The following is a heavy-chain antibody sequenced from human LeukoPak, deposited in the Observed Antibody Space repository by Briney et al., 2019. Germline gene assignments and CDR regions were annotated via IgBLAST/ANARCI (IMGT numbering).Heavy chain of an antibody. Sequence: PSETLSLTCSVSGGTFGTYYWSWIRQPPGKGLEWIGYVYSSGSTKYSSYNPSLKSRLTISVDTSKNQFSLKLTSATTSDTAVYFCARAGNYGEYDLDVWGQGTTVTVSS. CDR1: GGTFGTYY. V-gene: IGHV4-4*08. J-gene: IGHJ6*02. D-gene: IGHD4-11*01. CDR2: VYSSGST. CDR3: ARAGNYGEYDLDV.